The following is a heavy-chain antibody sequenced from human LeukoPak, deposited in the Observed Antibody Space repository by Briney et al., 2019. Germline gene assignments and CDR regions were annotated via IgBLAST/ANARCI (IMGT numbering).Heavy chain of an antibody. CDR1: GFTFSSYA. V-gene: IGHV3-23*01. CDR2: TSSSGGST. CDR3: AKGWSKSSLDGFDI. J-gene: IGHJ3*02. D-gene: IGHD6-13*01. Sequence: GGSLRLSCAASGFTFSSYAMSWVRQAPGKGLEWVSGTSSSGGSTYYTDSVKGRFTISRDNSWNTLSLQMNSLRAEDTAIYYCAKGWSKSSLDGFDIRGQGTMVTVSS.